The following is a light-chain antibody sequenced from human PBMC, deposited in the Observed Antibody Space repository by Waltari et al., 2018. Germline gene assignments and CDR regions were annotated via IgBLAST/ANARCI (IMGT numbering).Light chain of an antibody. CDR1: NIGSRS. CDR2: HDS. CDR3: QVWDSSSDQHV. Sequence: SYVLTQPTSVSVAPGKTARIPCGGNNIGSRSVHWYQVRPGQAPVLVISHDSDRPSGIPERFSGSNSGNTATLTISRVEAGDEADFYCQVWDSSSDQHVFGTGTKVTVL. J-gene: IGLJ1*01. V-gene: IGLV3-21*01.